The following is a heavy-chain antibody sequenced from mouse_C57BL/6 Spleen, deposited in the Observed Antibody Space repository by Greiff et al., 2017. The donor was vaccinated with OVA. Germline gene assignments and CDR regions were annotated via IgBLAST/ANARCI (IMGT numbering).Heavy chain of an antibody. CDR2: ISDGGSYT. D-gene: IGHD4-1*01. V-gene: IGHV5-4*01. CDR1: GFTFSSYA. Sequence: EVQLVESGGGLVKPGGSLKLSCAASGFTFSSYAMSWVRQTPEKRLEWVATISDGGSYTYYPDNVKGRFTISRDNAKNNLYLQMSHLKSEDTAMYYCARDPGTGTDYWGQGTTLTVSS. CDR3: ARDPGTGTDY. J-gene: IGHJ2*01.